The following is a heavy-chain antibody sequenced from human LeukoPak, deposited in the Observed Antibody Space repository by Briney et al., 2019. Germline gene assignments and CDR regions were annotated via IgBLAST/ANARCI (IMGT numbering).Heavy chain of an antibody. CDR3: ARGEAIGVAGTSFDY. Sequence: ASVKVSCKASGFTFTSYYMHWVRQASGQGLEWRGIITPGGGSTTYAQKFQGRVTMTRDTSTSTVYTDPSSLRSEDTAVYYCARGEAIGVAGTSFDYWGQGTLVTVSS. V-gene: IGHV1-46*01. CDR1: GFTFTSYY. D-gene: IGHD6-19*01. CDR2: ITPGGGST. J-gene: IGHJ4*02.